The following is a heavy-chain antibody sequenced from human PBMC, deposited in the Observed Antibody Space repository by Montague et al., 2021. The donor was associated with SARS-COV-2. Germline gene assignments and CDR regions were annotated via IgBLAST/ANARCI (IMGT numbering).Heavy chain of an antibody. V-gene: IGHV4-38-2*02. J-gene: IGHJ3*02. D-gene: IGHD6-19*01. CDR3: AKVAGSHDTFDI. Sequence: SETLSLTCTVSGYSISTGYYWGWIRQPPGKRLEWIGTIYHSGSTYFNPSLKSRVTISVDTSKNQFSLNLSSVTAADTAVYYCAKVAGSHDTFDIWGRGTMVTFSS. CDR1: GYSISTGYY. CDR2: IYHSGST.